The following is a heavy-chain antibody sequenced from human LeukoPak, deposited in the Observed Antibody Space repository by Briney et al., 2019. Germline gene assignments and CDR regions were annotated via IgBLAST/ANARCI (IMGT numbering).Heavy chain of an antibody. CDR1: GGSINSYF. V-gene: IGHV4-4*07. J-gene: IGHJ5*02. CDR3: ARDNEGYCSSTSCST. CDR2: IYTGGST. D-gene: IGHD2-2*01. Sequence: SETLSLTCTVSGGSINSYFWTWIRQPAGKGLEWIGRIYTGGSTNYNPSLKSRVTMSVDTSKNQFSLKLNSVTAADTAVYYCARDNEGYCSSTSCSTWGQGTLVTVSS.